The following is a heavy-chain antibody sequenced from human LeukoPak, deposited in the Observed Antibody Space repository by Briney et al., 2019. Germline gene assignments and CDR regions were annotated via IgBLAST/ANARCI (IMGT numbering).Heavy chain of an antibody. D-gene: IGHD3-22*01. CDR3: AKDRLTFFYYDTSGYQGDFDN. CDR1: GFTVSSNY. J-gene: IGHJ4*02. CDR2: ISDSGSFT. Sequence: GGSLRLSCAASGFTVSSNYMSWVRQAPGKGLEWVSVISDSGSFTFYADSVRGRFTISRDNSKSTVFLHMNNLRAEDTAVYYCAKDRLTFFYYDTSGYQGDFDNWGQGTLVTVSS. V-gene: IGHV3-23*01.